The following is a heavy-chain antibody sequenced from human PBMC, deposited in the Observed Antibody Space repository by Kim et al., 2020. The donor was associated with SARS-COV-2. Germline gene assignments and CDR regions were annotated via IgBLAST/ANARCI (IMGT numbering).Heavy chain of an antibody. Sequence: GGSLRLSCATSGFTFSVSNMNWVRQAPGKGLEWVSSISREGSYIHYADSVKGRFTISRDNTNNSLFLQMNSLRAEDSAVYFCARAGVFRYLDWTSNYWGQETRVTVST. CDR1: GFTFSVSN. V-gene: IGHV3-21*01. D-gene: IGHD3-9*01. CDR3: ARAGVFRYLDWTSNY. CDR2: ISREGSYI. J-gene: IGHJ4*02.